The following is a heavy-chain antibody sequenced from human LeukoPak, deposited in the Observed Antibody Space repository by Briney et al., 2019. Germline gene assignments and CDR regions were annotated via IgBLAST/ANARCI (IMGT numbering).Heavy chain of an antibody. CDR1: GFTFNTYA. D-gene: IGHD3-10*01. Sequence: PGGSLRLSCAASGFTFNTYAMSWVRQAPGKGLEWVSAISDSGGSAYYTDSVKGRFTISRDNSKNTLYLQMNSLRAEDTAIYYCAKNEGSGLVYYYMDVWGKGTTVTISS. CDR2: ISDSGGSA. CDR3: AKNEGSGLVYYYMDV. V-gene: IGHV3-23*01. J-gene: IGHJ6*03.